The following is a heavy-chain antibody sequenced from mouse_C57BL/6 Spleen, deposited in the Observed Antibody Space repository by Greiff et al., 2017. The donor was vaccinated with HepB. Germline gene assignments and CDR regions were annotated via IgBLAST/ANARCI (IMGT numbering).Heavy chain of an antibody. J-gene: IGHJ4*01. Sequence: QVQLQQPGAGLVKPGASVKLSCKASGYTFTSYWMHGVKQRPGQGLEWIGMIHPNSGSTNYNEKFKRKATLTVDKSSSTAYMQLSSLTSEDSAVYYCASATTVVDYAMDYWGQGTSVTVSS. CDR2: IHPNSGST. D-gene: IGHD1-1*01. CDR1: GYTFTSYW. V-gene: IGHV1-64*01. CDR3: ASATTVVDYAMDY.